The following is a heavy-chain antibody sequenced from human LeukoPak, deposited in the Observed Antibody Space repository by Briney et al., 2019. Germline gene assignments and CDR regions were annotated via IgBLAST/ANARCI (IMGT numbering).Heavy chain of an antibody. CDR2: IDYSGDSP. D-gene: IGHD2-2*01. V-gene: IGHV3-23*01. CDR3: ARERYQLLSYYFDY. CDR1: GFTLSSYE. J-gene: IGHJ4*02. Sequence: QTGGSLRLSCTGSGFTLSSYEMTWIRQAPGKGLEWVSSIDYSGDSPYYADSVKGRFTMSRDNSKNTLYLQMNSLRAEDTAVYYCARERYQLLSYYFDYWGQGTLVTVSS.